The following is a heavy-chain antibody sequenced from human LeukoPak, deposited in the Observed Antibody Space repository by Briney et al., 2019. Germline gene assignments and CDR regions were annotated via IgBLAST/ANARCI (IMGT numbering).Heavy chain of an antibody. CDR3: ARLDYSSGWYVY. Sequence: SETLSLTCTVSGGSISRSSYSWVWIRQPPGKGLEWIGYIFYSGSTNYNPSLKSRVTISVDTSKNQISLKLSSVTAADTAVYYCARLDYSSGWYVYWGQGTLVTVSS. D-gene: IGHD6-19*01. CDR1: GGSISRSSYS. CDR2: IFYSGST. J-gene: IGHJ4*02. V-gene: IGHV4-61*05.